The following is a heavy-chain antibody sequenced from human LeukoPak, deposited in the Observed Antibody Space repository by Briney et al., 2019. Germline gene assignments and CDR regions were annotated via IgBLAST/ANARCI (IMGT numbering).Heavy chain of an antibody. CDR1: GGSITSYY. Sequence: SETLSLTCTVSGGSITSYYWSWIRQPAGKGLEWIGRIHTSGSTNYNPSLKSRVTMSVDTSKNQFSLRLTSVTAADTAVYYCARDKSRTYGSADAFDIWGQGTMVTVSS. CDR3: ARDKSRTYGSADAFDI. J-gene: IGHJ3*02. CDR2: IHTSGST. D-gene: IGHD3-10*01. V-gene: IGHV4-4*07.